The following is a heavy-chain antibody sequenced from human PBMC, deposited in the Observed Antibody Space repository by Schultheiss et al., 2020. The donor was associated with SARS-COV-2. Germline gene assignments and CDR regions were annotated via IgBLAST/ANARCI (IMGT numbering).Heavy chain of an antibody. Sequence: SQTLSLTCTVSGGSISSSSYYWSWIRQPPGKGLEWIGEINHSGSTNYNPSLKSRVTISVDTSKNQFSLKLSSVTAADTAVYYCARGVGTSRYYFDYWGQGTLVTVSS. CDR1: GGSISSSSYY. J-gene: IGHJ4*02. CDR2: INHSGST. V-gene: IGHV4-39*07. CDR3: ARGVGTSRYYFDY. D-gene: IGHD2-2*01.